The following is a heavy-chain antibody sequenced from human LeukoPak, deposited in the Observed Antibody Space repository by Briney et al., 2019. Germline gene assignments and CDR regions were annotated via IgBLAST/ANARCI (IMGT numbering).Heavy chain of an antibody. J-gene: IGHJ4*02. D-gene: IGHD2-8*01. Sequence: GGSLRLSCAASGFTFSSYSMNWVRRAPGRGLEWVSTISGGGGATYYADSVKGRFTISRDNSKNTMYLQMNSLRAEDTAVYYCAKGHLMVYASYFDYWGQGTLVTVSS. CDR3: AKGHLMVYASYFDY. CDR2: ISGGGGAT. V-gene: IGHV3-23*01. CDR1: GFTFSSYS.